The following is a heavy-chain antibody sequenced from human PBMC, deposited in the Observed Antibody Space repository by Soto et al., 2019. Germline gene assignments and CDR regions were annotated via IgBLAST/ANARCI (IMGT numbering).Heavy chain of an antibody. CDR3: AKENQHLVHDY. CDR1: GFTFRNYG. D-gene: IGHD6-13*01. V-gene: IGHV3-30*18. CDR2: ISHDGSDK. J-gene: IGHJ4*02. Sequence: QVQLVESGGGVVWPGRSLRLTCAASGFTFRNYGMHWVRQAPGKGLEWVAVISHDGSDKYYADSMKGRFIISRDNSENTLFLNMNSLKPEDTAVYYCAKENQHLVHDYWGQGTLVTVSS.